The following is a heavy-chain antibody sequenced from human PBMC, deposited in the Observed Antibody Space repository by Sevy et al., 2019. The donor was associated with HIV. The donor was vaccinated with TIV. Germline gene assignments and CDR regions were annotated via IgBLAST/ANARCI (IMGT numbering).Heavy chain of an antibody. CDR2: ISYDGSNK. CDR3: AKAALRFLEWYNWFDP. D-gene: IGHD3-3*01. V-gene: IGHV3-30*18. J-gene: IGHJ5*02. CDR1: GFTFSSYG. Sequence: GGSLRLSCAASGFTFSSYGMHWVRQAPGKGLEWVAVISYDGSNKYYTDSMKGRFTISRDNSKNTLDLQMNSLRAEDTAVYYCAKAALRFLEWYNWFDPWGQGTLVTVSS.